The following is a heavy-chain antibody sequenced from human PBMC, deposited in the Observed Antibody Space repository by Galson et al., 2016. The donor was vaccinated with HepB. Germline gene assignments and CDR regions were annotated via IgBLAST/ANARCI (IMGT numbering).Heavy chain of an antibody. J-gene: IGHJ6*04. CDR3: AKPVGTGYAWYYYYSMDV. CDR1: GFTFSSYA. CDR2: ISGSGGTT. Sequence: SLRLSCAAPGFTFSSYAMTWVRQAPGKGLEWVSAISGSGGTTYYADSVKGRFTISRDNSKNTLYLQMNSLRAEDTAVYHCAKPVGTGYAWYYYYSMDVWGTGTTVPVSS. D-gene: IGHD5-12*01. V-gene: IGHV3-23*01.